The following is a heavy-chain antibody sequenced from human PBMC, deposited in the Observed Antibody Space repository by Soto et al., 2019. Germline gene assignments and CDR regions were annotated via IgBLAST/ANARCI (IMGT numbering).Heavy chain of an antibody. CDR1: GFSLSTSGVG. V-gene: IGHV2-5*02. J-gene: IGHJ4*02. D-gene: IGHD6-19*01. Sequence: QITLKESGPTLVKPTQALTLTCTFSGFSLSTSGVGVGWIRQPPGKALEWLALIYWDDDKRYSPSLKSRLTITKDTSKDQVVLTMTNMDPVDTATYYCAHTRNREQWLVPYYFDYWGQGTLVTVS. CDR3: AHTRNREQWLVPYYFDY. CDR2: IYWDDDK.